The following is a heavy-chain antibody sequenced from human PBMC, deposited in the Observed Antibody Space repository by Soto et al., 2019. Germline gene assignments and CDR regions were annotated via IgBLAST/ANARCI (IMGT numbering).Heavy chain of an antibody. CDR3: AREESRGAFDI. D-gene: IGHD6-13*01. V-gene: IGHV3-13*01. CDR1: GFTFSSYD. CDR2: IGTAGDT. J-gene: IGHJ3*02. Sequence: EVQLVESGGGLVQPGGSLRLSCAASGFTFSSYDMHWVRQATGKGLEWVSAIGTAGDTYYPGSVKGRFTISRENAKNSLYLQINSLRAEDTAVYYCAREESRGAFDIWGQGTMVTVSS.